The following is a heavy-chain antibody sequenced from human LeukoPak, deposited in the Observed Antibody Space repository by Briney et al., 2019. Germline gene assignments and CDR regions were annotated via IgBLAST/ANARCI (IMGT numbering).Heavy chain of an antibody. CDR2: INTNTGNP. Sequence: GASVKVSCKASGYTFTSYAVNWVRQAPGQGLEWMGWINTNTGNPTYAQGFTGRFVFSLDTSVSTAYLQISSLKAEDTAVYYCARGGRWLSSYNWFDPWGQGTLATVSS. J-gene: IGHJ5*02. D-gene: IGHD4-23*01. CDR1: GYTFTSYA. CDR3: ARGGRWLSSYNWFDP. V-gene: IGHV7-4-1*02.